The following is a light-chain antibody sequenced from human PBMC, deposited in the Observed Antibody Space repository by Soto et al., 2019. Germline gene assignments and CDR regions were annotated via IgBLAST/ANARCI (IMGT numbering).Light chain of an antibody. V-gene: IGLV1-44*01. Sequence: QSVLTQPPSASGTPGQRVTISCSGSSSNLGSNSVNWYQQVPGTAPKLLISSDNQRPSGVPDRFSGSQSGTSASLAISGLQSEDEADYHCGAWDDSLSAYVFGTGTQLTVL. CDR3: GAWDDSLSAYV. CDR2: SDN. J-gene: IGLJ1*01. CDR1: SSNLGSNS.